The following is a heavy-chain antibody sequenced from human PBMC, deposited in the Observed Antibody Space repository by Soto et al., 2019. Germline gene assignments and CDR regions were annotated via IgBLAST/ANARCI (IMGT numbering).Heavy chain of an antibody. J-gene: IGHJ3*02. CDR2: ISYDGSNK. V-gene: IGHV3-30*18. Sequence: GGSLRLSCAASGFTFSSYGMHWVRQAPGKGLEWVAVISYDGSNKYYADSVKGRFTISRDNSKNTLYLQMNSLRAEDTAVYYCAKEYGDYAWGVAFDIWGQGTMVTVSS. CDR3: AKEYGDYAWGVAFDI. D-gene: IGHD4-17*01. CDR1: GFTFSSYG.